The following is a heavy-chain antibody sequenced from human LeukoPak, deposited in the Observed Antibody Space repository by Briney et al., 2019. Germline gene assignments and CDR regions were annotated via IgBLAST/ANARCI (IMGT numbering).Heavy chain of an antibody. CDR3: ARLESGWLDY. V-gene: IGHV4-59*02. CDR2: IYYSGST. D-gene: IGHD1-1*01. CDR1: GFTVSSNY. J-gene: IGHJ4*02. Sequence: SGGSLRLSCAASGFTVSSNYMSWVRQAPGKGLEWIGYIYYSGSTNYNPSLKSRVTISVDTSKNQFSLKLSSVTAADTAVYYCARLESGWLDYWGQGTLVTVSS.